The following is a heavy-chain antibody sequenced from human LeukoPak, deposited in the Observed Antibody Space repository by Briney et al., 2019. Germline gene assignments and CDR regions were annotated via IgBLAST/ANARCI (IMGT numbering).Heavy chain of an antibody. CDR3: TRVPISTTARGYFDY. CDR1: GGSISSYY. CDR2: IYYSGST. J-gene: IGHJ4*02. V-gene: IGHV4-59*01. D-gene: IGHD4-17*01. Sequence: SETLSLTCTVSGGSISSYYWSWIRQPPGKGLEWIGYIYYSGSTTYNPSLKSRVTISVDMSKNKFSLKLSSVTAADTAVYYCTRVPISTTARGYFDYWGQGTLVTVSS.